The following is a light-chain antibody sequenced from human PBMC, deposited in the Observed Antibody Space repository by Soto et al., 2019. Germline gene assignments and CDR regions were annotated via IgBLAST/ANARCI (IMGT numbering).Light chain of an antibody. V-gene: IGKV3-11*01. Sequence: EIVLTQSPATLSLSPGERVTLSCRASQSVSNYLAWYQQKPGKAPRLLIYDASNREPGIPARFSGSGSGTDFTFIFSSLEPDYFAVYYCQQRSIWPPLFGPGTKVDIK. CDR3: QQRSIWPPL. CDR1: QSVSNY. J-gene: IGKJ3*01. CDR2: DAS.